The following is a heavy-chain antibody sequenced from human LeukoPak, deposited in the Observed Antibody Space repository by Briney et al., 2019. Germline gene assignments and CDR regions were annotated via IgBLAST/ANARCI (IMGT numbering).Heavy chain of an antibody. V-gene: IGHV6-1*01. D-gene: IGHD6-19*01. J-gene: IGHJ4*02. CDR2: TYYRSKWYN. CDR1: GDIVSSINGA. Sequence: SQTLSLTCAISGDIVSSINGAWNWIRQSPSRGLEWLGRTYYRSKWYNDYVESMKGRITISPDTSKNQFSLHLNSVTPEDTAVYYCARDLGNTGWYTFDYWGQGTLVTVSS. CDR3: ARDLGNTGWYTFDY.